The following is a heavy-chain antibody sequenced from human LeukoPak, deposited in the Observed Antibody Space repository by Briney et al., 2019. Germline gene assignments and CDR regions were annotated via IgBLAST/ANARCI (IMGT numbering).Heavy chain of an antibody. CDR2: ISSSGSTI. CDR3: ARKEIDYYDSSGYLDH. D-gene: IGHD3-22*01. CDR1: GFTFSDYY. J-gene: IGHJ4*02. V-gene: IGHV3-11*01. Sequence: PGGSLRLSCAASGFTFSDYYMSWIRQAPGKGLEWVSYISSSGSTIYYADSVKGRFTISRDNAKNSLYLQMNSLRAEDTAVYYCARKEIDYYDSSGYLDHWGQGTLVTVSS.